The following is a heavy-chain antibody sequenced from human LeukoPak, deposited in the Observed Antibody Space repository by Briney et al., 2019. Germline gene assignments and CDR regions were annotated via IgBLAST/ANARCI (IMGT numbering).Heavy chain of an antibody. Sequence: GRSLRLSCAASGFTFSSYGMHWVRQAPGKGLEWVAVIWYDGSNKYYADSVKGRFTISRDNSKNTLYLQMNSLRAEDTAVYYCARDPPEEIAVRDNTFDYWGQGTLVTVSS. CDR2: IWYDGSNK. D-gene: IGHD6-19*01. CDR3: ARDPPEEIAVRDNTFDY. V-gene: IGHV3-33*01. CDR1: GFTFSSYG. J-gene: IGHJ4*02.